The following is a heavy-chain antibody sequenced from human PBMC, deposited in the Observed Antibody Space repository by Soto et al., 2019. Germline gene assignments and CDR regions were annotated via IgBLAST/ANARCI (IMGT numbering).Heavy chain of an antibody. CDR3: ARDWGYCSGGTCYYGTDV. CDR2: ISSSSSTI. V-gene: IGHV3-48*02. Sequence: GGSLRLSCAASGFTFGSYRMNWVRQAPGKGLEWVSYISSSSSTIYYADSVKGRFTISRDHAKNSLYLQMNTLRDEDTAMYYCARDWGYCSGGTCYYGTDVGGQGTTVSVSS. D-gene: IGHD2-15*01. CDR1: GFTFGSYR. J-gene: IGHJ6*02.